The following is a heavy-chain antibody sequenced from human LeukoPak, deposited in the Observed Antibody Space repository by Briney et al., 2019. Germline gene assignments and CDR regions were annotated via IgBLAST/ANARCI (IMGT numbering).Heavy chain of an antibody. CDR1: GFTFSSYG. CDR3: AKDLKVAKKYYYYYYGMDV. CDR2: ISYDGSNK. D-gene: IGHD5-12*01. J-gene: IGHJ6*02. V-gene: IGHV3-30*18. Sequence: GGSLRLSCAASGFTFSSYGMHWVRQAPGKGLEWVAVISYDGSNKYYADSVKGRFTISRDNSKNTLYLQMNSLRAEDTAVYYCAKDLKVAKKYYYYYYGMDVWGQGTTVTVSS.